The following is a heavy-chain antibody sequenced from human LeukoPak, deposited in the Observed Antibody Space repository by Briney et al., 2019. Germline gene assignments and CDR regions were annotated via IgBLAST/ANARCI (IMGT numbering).Heavy chain of an antibody. CDR2: INPNSGGT. CDR3: ARDLTEAAAGYTYFDY. V-gene: IGHV1-2*02. J-gene: IGHJ4*02. CDR1: GYTFTGYY. Sequence: ASVKVSCKASGYTFTGYYMHWVRQAPGQGLEWMGWINPNSGGTNYAQKFQGRVTMTRDTSNSTAYMELSRLRSDDTAVYYCARDLTEAAAGYTYFDYWGQGALVTVSS. D-gene: IGHD6-13*01.